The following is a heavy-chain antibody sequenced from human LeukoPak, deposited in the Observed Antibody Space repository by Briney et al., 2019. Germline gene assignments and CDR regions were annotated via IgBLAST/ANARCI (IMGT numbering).Heavy chain of an antibody. CDR2: INHSGST. CDR3: ASLPGRSGYHR. CDR1: GGSFSGYY. Sequence: SETLSLTCAVYGGSFSGYYWSWIRQPPGKGLEWIGEINHSGSTNYNTSFKSRVTISVDTSKNQFSLKLSSVTAADTAVYYCASLPGRSGYHRWGQGTLVTVSS. J-gene: IGHJ5*02. V-gene: IGHV4-34*01. D-gene: IGHD3-22*01.